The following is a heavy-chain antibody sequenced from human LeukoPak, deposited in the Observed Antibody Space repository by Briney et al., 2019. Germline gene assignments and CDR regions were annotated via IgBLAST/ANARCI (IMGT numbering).Heavy chain of an antibody. CDR1: GFTFSSYW. D-gene: IGHD3-3*01. V-gene: IGHV3-74*01. J-gene: IGHJ4*02. CDR3: TRDFDFSSAI. CDR2: ISPDGSTT. Sequence: PGGSLRLSCAASGFTFSSYWMHWVRQAPGKGLVWVSRISPDGSTTGHADSVKGRFTTSRDNAKNTPFLQMNSLRAEDTAVYYCTRDFDFSSAIWGQGTLVTVSS.